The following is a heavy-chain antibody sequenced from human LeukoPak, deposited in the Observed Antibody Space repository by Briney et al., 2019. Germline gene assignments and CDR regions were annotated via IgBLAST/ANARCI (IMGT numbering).Heavy chain of an antibody. D-gene: IGHD3-10*02. CDR1: GFTFSSYE. Sequence: GGSLRLSCVAFGFTFSSYEMNWVRQAPGKGLEWVSYISSGGDTIYYADSVKGRFTISRDNAKNSLYLQMNSLRAEDTAVYYCAELGITMIGGVWGKGTTVTISS. J-gene: IGHJ6*04. V-gene: IGHV3-48*03. CDR3: AELGITMIGGV. CDR2: ISSGGDTI.